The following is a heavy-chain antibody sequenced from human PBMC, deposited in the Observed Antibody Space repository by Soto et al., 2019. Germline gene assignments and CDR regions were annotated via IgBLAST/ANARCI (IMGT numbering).Heavy chain of an antibody. CDR3: AKDRDCSGGSCYYNY. CDR1: GFTFSSYA. D-gene: IGHD2-15*01. CDR2: VSGSGRTT. J-gene: IGHJ4*02. Sequence: GGSLRLSCAASGFTFSSYAMNWVRQAPGKGLEWVSTVSGSGRTTYYADSVKGRFTISRDNSKNTLYLQMNSLRAEDTSVYYCAKDRDCSGGSCYYNYWGQGTLVTVSS. V-gene: IGHV3-23*01.